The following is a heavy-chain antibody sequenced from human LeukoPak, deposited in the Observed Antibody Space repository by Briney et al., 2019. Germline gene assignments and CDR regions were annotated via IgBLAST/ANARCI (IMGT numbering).Heavy chain of an antibody. J-gene: IGHJ4*02. D-gene: IGHD4-23*01. CDR3: ARYGGNSEKSFDY. CDR1: GYTFTSYG. Sequence: ASVNVSCKASGYTFTSYGISWVRQAPGQGLEWMGIINPSGGSTSYAQKFQGRVTMTRDTSTSTVYMELSSLRSEDTAVYYCARYGGNSEKSFDYWGQGTLVTVSS. V-gene: IGHV1-46*01. CDR2: INPSGGST.